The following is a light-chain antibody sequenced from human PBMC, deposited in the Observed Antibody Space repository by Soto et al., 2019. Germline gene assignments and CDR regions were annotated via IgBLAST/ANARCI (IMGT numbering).Light chain of an antibody. V-gene: IGKV3-15*01. CDR1: QTVIRN. CDR2: GAS. J-gene: IGKJ5*01. Sequence: EIVLTQSPGTLSLSPGERATLSCRSIQTVIRNYLAWHQQKPGQTHRLLVYGASTRATGIPARFSGSGSGTEFTLTISSLQSEDFAVYYCQQYNNWPTITFGQGTRVEIK. CDR3: QQYNNWPTIT.